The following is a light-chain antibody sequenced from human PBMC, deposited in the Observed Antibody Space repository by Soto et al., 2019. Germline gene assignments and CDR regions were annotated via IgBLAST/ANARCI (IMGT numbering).Light chain of an antibody. J-gene: IGKJ2*01. CDR1: QSISSY. CDR2: GSF. CDR3: QQSFSTPYT. Sequence: DIHMTQSPSSLSLSVGDRVTITCRAGQSISSYLNWYQQKPGKAPKLLIYGSFTLQSGVPSRFSGSGSGTDFILTISSLQPEDFATYYCQQSFSTPYTFGQGTNLEIK. V-gene: IGKV1-39*01.